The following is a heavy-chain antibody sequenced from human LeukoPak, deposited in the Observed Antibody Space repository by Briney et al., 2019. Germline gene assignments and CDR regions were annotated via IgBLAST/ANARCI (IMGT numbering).Heavy chain of an antibody. V-gene: IGHV4-59*01. CDR3: ARDPRKHSSSWSFDY. CDR1: GGSISTYY. D-gene: IGHD6-13*01. CDR2: IYYSGST. Sequence: PSETLSLTCTVSGGSISTYYWSWIRQSPGKGLEWIGYIYYSGSTNYNPSLKSRVTISVDTSKNQFSLKLSSVTAADTAVYYCARDPRKHSSSWSFDYWGQGTLVTVSS. J-gene: IGHJ4*02.